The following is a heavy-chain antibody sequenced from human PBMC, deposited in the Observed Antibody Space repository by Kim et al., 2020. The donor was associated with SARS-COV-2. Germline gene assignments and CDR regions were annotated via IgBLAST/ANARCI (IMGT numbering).Heavy chain of an antibody. Sequence: QYDASAKGRFTISRDEAKNSLYLQIDSLKSDDTAVYYCVRVHNGMDLWGQGTAVTVSS. V-gene: IGHV3-72*01. J-gene: IGHJ6*02. CDR3: VRVHNGMDL.